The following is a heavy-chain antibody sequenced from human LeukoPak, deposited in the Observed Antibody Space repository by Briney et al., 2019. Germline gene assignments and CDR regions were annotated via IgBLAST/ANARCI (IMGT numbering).Heavy chain of an antibody. CDR2: ISYDGSNK. Sequence: PGGSLRLSCAASGFTFSSYGMHWVRQAPGKGLEWVAVISYDGSNKYYADSVKGRFTISRDNAKNSLYLQMNSLRAEDTALYYCAKDRDYGGNSAVFDYWGQGTLVTVSS. CDR3: AKDRDYGGNSAVFDY. V-gene: IGHV3-30*18. CDR1: GFTFSSYG. D-gene: IGHD4-23*01. J-gene: IGHJ4*02.